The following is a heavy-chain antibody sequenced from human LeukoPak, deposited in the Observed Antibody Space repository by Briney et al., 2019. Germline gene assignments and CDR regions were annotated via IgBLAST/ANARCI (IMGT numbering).Heavy chain of an antibody. Sequence: HPGGSLRLPCAVSGFIFDDYAMHWVRQAPGKGLEWVSGINWNSGSIGYADSVKGRFTISRDNAKNSLYLQMNSLRAEDMALYYCAKDMYSGSYYAFDIWGQGTMVTVSS. V-gene: IGHV3-9*03. CDR3: AKDMYSGSYYAFDI. CDR2: INWNSGSI. D-gene: IGHD1-26*01. CDR1: GFIFDDYA. J-gene: IGHJ3*02.